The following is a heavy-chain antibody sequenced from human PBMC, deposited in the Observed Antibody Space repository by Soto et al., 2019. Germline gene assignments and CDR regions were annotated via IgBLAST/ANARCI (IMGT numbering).Heavy chain of an antibody. V-gene: IGHV4-39*02. CDR2: IYYSGIT. CDR3: ARDLLRYSYESFDY. D-gene: IGHD5-18*01. J-gene: IGHJ4*02. CDR1: GDSISSTIYS. Sequence: SETLSLTCTVSGDSISSTIYSWGWIRQPPGKGLEWIGSIYYSGITYYNPSLKSRVTISVDTSKNQFSLKLSSVTAADTAVYYCARDLLRYSYESFDYWGQGKLVTVSS.